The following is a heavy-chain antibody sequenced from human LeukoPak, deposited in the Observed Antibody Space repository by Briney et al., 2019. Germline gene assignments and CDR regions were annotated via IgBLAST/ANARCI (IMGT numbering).Heavy chain of an antibody. D-gene: IGHD3-10*01. J-gene: IGHJ4*02. CDR3: ARDSYYYGSGSPLFDY. Sequence: SETLSLTCAVYGGSFSGYYWSWIRQPPGKGLEWIGEINHSGSTNYNPSLKSRVTISVDTSKNQFSLKLSSVTAADTAVYYCARDSYYYGSGSPLFDYWGQGTLVTVSS. V-gene: IGHV4-34*01. CDR2: INHSGST. CDR1: GGSFSGYY.